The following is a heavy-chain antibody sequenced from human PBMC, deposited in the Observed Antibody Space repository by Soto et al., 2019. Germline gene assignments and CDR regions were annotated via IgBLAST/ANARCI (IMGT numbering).Heavy chain of an antibody. V-gene: IGHV3-11*01. Sequence: GGSLRLSCAAAGVTFSDYYMSWIRQAPGKGLEWVSYISSSGSTIYYADSVKGRFTISRDNAKNSLYLQMNSLRAEDTAVYYCARDSSEQLVRGLYYYYGMDVWGQGTTVTVSS. D-gene: IGHD6-6*01. CDR1: GVTFSDYY. CDR2: ISSSGSTI. CDR3: ARDSSEQLVRGLYYYYGMDV. J-gene: IGHJ6*02.